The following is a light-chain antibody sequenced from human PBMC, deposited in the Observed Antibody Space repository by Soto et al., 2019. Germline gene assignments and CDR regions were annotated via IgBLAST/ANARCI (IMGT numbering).Light chain of an antibody. CDR2: DVR. V-gene: IGLV2-14*03. Sequence: QSVLTQPSSMSGSPGQSITISCTGTSSDIGAYEHVSWYQQRPGRAPKVLIYDVRIRPSEVSNRFSGSKSGDTASLTISGLQAEDEAVYSCASKTTGSTVLFGGGTKLTVL. J-gene: IGLJ2*01. CDR3: ASKTTGSTVL. CDR1: SSDIGAYEH.